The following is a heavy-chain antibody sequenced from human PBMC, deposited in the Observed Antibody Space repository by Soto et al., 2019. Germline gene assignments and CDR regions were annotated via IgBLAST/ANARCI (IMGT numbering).Heavy chain of an antibody. J-gene: IGHJ3*01. V-gene: IGHV3-23*01. CDR1: GFTFSNYA. Sequence: EVQLLESGGGLVQPGGSLRLSCAASGFTFSNYAMNWVRQAPGKGRAWVSAISDSSGRTYYADSVKGRFTVSRDNSKNTLYLKMNSLSAEDTAVYYGAKAQYCSGGSCYGWGDAFDLWGQGTMVTVSS. CDR2: ISDSSGRT. CDR3: AKAQYCSGGSCYGWGDAFDL. D-gene: IGHD2-15*01.